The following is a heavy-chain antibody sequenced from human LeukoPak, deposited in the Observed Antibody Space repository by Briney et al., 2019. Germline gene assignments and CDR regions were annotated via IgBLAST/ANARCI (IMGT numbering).Heavy chain of an antibody. V-gene: IGHV3-11*06. CDR1: GFTFSDYY. CDR2: SSTTGHQT. D-gene: IGHD2-2*01. CDR3: TRWACAGTSCYVLDS. Sequence: GGPLRLSCAASGFTFSDYYVNWIRQAPGKGLEWVSYSSTTGHQTNYADSVKGRFTISRDHAKNSVYLQMNSLRAEDTAVYYCTRWACAGTSCYVLDSWGQGTPVTVSS. J-gene: IGHJ5*01.